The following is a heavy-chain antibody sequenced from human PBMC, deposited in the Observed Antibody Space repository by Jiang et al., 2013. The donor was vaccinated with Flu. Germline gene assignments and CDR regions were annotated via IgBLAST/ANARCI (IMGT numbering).Heavy chain of an antibody. D-gene: IGHD1/OR15-1a*01. CDR3: ARTFEQMWH. CDR2: INTNTGNP. V-gene: IGHV7-4-1*02. J-gene: IGHJ1*01. CDR1: TSYA. Sequence: TSYAMNWVRQAPGQGLEWMGWINTNTGNPTYAQGFTGRFVFSLDTSVSTAYLQISSLKAEDTAVYYCARTFEQMWHWGQGTLVTVSS.